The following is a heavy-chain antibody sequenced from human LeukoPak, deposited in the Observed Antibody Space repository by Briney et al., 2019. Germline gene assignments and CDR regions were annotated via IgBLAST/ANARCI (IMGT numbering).Heavy chain of an antibody. V-gene: IGHV4-4*07. CDR3: ARAPSGCGGTCAFDH. CDR2: IHDNGDT. Sequence: SETLSLTCTVSGGSISNYFWSWIRQPAGEGLEWIGRIHDNGDTNHNPSLKSRVTMSLDTSRNQVSLKLTSVTAADTAVYYCARAPSGCGGTCAFDHWGPGTLVIVSS. J-gene: IGHJ4*02. CDR1: GGSISNYF. D-gene: IGHD2-15*01.